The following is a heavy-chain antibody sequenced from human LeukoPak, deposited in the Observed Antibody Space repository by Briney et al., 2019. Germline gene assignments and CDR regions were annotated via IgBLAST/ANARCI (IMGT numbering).Heavy chain of an antibody. Sequence: PGRSLRLSCAASGSTFSSYGMHWVRQAPGKGLEWVAVIWYDGSNKYYADSVKGRFTISRDNSKNTLYLQMNSLRAEDTAVYYCARGYCGGDCYSPYYMDVWGKGTTVTVSS. J-gene: IGHJ6*03. V-gene: IGHV3-33*01. CDR3: ARGYCGGDCYSPYYMDV. CDR1: GSTFSSYG. D-gene: IGHD2-21*01. CDR2: IWYDGSNK.